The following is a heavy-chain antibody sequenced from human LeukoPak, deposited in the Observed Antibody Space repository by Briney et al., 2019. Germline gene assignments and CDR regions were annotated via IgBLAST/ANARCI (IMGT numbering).Heavy chain of an antibody. J-gene: IGHJ5*02. V-gene: IGHV4-34*01. Sequence: SETLSLTCTVYGESFSGYYWSWIRQPPGKGLEWIGEINHTGSANYNPSLKSRVTISIDKSKTQFSLKLNSVTAADTAVYYCARQLPLLGGDWFDPWGQGTLVTVSS. CDR2: INHTGSA. CDR3: ARQLPLLGGDWFDP. CDR1: GESFSGYY. D-gene: IGHD3-16*01.